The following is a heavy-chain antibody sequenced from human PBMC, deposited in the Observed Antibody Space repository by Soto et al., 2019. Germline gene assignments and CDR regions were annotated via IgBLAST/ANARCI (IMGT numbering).Heavy chain of an antibody. CDR1: GYTFTSYG. CDR3: ARGRVTGTTAYYYYYGMDV. CDR2: ISAYNGNT. V-gene: IGHV1-18*01. Sequence: ASVKVSCKASGYTFTSYGTSWVRQAPGQGLEWMGWISAYNGNTNYAQKLQGRVTMTTDTSTSTAYMELRSLRSDDTAVYYCARGRVTGTTAYYYYYGMDVWGQGTTVTVSS. D-gene: IGHD1-20*01. J-gene: IGHJ6*02.